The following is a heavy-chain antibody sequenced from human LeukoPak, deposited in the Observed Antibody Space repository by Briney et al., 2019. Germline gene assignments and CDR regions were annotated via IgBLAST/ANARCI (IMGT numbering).Heavy chain of an antibody. J-gene: IGHJ5*02. CDR3: AQVVWFGDHQEDWFDP. Sequence: SGPTLVKPPQTLTLTCTFSGFSLSTSGVGVGWIRQPPGKALEGLALISWDDDKRYSPSLKSRLTITKDTSKNQVVLTMTNMDPVDTATHYCAQVVWFGDHQEDWFDPWGQGTLVTVSS. CDR2: ISWDDDK. V-gene: IGHV2-5*02. CDR1: GFSLSTSGVG. D-gene: IGHD3-10*01.